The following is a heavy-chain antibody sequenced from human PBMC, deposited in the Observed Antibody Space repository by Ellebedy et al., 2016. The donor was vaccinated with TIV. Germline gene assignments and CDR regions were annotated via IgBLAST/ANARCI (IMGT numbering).Heavy chain of an antibody. Sequence: AASVKVSCKTSGYTFTDYHMHWVRQAPGQGLEWMGWIYPNSSDTRYAQKFQGRVTMTRDTSITTAYMELTRLTSDDTAVYYCASVTFSSLSPFDYWGQGTLVTVSS. D-gene: IGHD2-2*01. CDR2: IYPNSSDT. V-gene: IGHV1-2*02. J-gene: IGHJ4*02. CDR1: GYTFTDYH. CDR3: ASVTFSSLSPFDY.